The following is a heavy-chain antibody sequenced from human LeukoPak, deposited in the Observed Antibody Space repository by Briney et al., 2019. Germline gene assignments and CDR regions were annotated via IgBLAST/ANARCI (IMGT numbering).Heavy chain of an antibody. CDR2: IYSGGST. CDR3: ASGYDGGGFYDF. Sequence: GGSLRLSCEASGITVSTNYMTWVRQAPGNELEWVSLIYSGGSTYYADFVKGRFTISKDNSKNTLYLQMNSQRAEDTAVYYCASGYDGGGFYDFWGQGTLVTVSS. V-gene: IGHV3-66*01. J-gene: IGHJ4*02. CDR1: GITVSTNY. D-gene: IGHD3-22*01.